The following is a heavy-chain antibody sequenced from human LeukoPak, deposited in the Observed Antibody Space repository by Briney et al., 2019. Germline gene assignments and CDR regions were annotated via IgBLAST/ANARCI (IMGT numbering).Heavy chain of an antibody. CDR1: GGSVSNYY. D-gene: IGHD3-10*01. V-gene: IGHV4-59*02. CDR2: ISHSGSV. J-gene: IGHJ4*02. CDR3: ARVKGREGSTVIINY. Sequence: SETLSLTCTVSGGSVSNYYWSWIRQSPGKGLEWIGYISHSGSVNYNPSLKSRVTMSVDTSKNQFSLKLSSVTAADTAVYYCARVKGREGSTVIINYWGQGTLVTVSS.